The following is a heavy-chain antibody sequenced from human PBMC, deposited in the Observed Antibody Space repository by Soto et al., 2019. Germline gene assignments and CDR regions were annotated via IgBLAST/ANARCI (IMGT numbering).Heavy chain of an antibody. J-gene: IGHJ3*01. V-gene: IGHV3-21*06. D-gene: IGHD2-21*01. CDR3: ARGSVIDTGDALDL. CDR2: ISGTGTFI. Sequence: EVQLVESGGGLVKPGGSLRLSCAASGFTFSRHSMNWVRQAPGKGLEWVSCISGTGTFIYYSDSVKGRFTISRDDAKSSLYLQMNSLTAEDTAVYYCARGSVIDTGDALDLWGPGTMVTVS. CDR1: GFTFSRHS.